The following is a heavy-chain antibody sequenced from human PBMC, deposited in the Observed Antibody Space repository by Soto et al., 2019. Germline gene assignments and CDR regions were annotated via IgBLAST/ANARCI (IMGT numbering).Heavy chain of an antibody. J-gene: IGHJ4*02. CDR1: GFTFSDAA. CDR3: TRHSVDY. Sequence: EVQLVESGGGLVQPGGSLKLSCAASGFTFSDAALHWVRQASGKGLEWVGRIRAKAYSYATAYAASVKGRFTISRDDSKNTEYLQMNSLKTEDTAVYYCTRHSVDYWGQGTLVTVSS. CDR2: IRAKAYSYAT. V-gene: IGHV3-73*01.